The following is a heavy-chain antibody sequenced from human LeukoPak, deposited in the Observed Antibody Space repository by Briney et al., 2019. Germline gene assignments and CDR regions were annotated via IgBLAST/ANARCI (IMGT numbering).Heavy chain of an antibody. J-gene: IGHJ4*02. V-gene: IGHV3-48*01. CDR1: GLTFSIYR. D-gene: IGHD6-19*01. Sequence: GGSLRLSCAASGLTFSIYRMNWVRKAPGKGLEWVSYISSGSGTIYYADSVKGRFTISRDNAKNSLYLQMNSLRAEDTAVYYCARAGYTSGWPSFDYWGQGTLVTVSS. CDR2: ISSGSGTI. CDR3: ARAGYTSGWPSFDY.